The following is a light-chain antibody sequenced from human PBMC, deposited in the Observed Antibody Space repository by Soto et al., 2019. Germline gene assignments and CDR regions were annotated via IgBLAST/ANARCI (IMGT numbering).Light chain of an antibody. CDR3: QQRSNWIT. CDR2: DAS. Sequence: EIVLTQSPATLSLSPGERATLSCSASQSVSSYLAWYQQKPGQAPRLLIYDASNRATGIPARFSGSGSGTDFTLTISSLEPDDFAVYYCQQRSNWITFGQGTRLEIK. V-gene: IGKV3-11*01. J-gene: IGKJ5*01. CDR1: QSVSSY.